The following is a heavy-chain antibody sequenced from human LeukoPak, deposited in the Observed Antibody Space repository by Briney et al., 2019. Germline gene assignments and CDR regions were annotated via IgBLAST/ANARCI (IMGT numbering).Heavy chain of an antibody. CDR3: ARGSRYDFWSGYYTSLDY. CDR2: MNPNSGNT. J-gene: IGHJ4*02. Sequence: ASVKVSFKASGYTFTSYDINWVRQATGQGLEWMGWMNPNSGNTCYAKKFQVRVTIIRNTYISTAYMELSSMRSEDTAVYYCARGSRYDFWSGYYTSLDYWGQGTLVPVSS. V-gene: IGHV1-8*03. CDR1: GYTFTSYD. D-gene: IGHD3-3*01.